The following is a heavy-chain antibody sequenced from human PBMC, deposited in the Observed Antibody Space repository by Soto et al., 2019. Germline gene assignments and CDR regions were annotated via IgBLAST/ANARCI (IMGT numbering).Heavy chain of an antibody. Sequence: SETLSLTCAVYGGSFSGYYWSWIRQPPGKGLEWIGEINHSGSTNYNPSLKSRVTISVDTSKNQFSLKLSSVTAADAAVYYCASGRYDFPDYWGQGTLATVSS. CDR3: ASGRYDFPDY. CDR1: GGSFSGYY. D-gene: IGHD3-3*01. V-gene: IGHV4-34*01. CDR2: INHSGST. J-gene: IGHJ4*02.